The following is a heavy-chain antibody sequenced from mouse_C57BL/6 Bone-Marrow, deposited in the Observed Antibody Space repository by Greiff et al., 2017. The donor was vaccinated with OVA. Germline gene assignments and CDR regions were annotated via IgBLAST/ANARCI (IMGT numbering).Heavy chain of an antibody. CDR2: IYPRSGNP. D-gene: IGHD4-1*01. V-gene: IGHV1-81*01. CDR1: GYTFTSYG. J-gene: IGHJ2*01. CDR3: AKLGPVDFDY. Sequence: VQLQQSGAELARPGASVKLSCKASGYTFTSYGISWVKQRTGQGLEWIGEIYPRSGNPSYNEKFKGKATLTADKSSSTAYMELRSLTSEDSAVYFCAKLGPVDFDYWGQGTTLTVSS.